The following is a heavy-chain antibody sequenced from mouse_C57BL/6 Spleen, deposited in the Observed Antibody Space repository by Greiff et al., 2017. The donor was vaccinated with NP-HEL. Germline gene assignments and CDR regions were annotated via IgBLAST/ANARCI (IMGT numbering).Heavy chain of an antibody. V-gene: IGHV1-63*01. D-gene: IGHD3-3*01. CDR3: ARKEGLYAMDY. J-gene: IGHJ4*01. Sequence: VQLQQSGAELVRPGTSVKMSCKASGYTFTNYWIGWAKQRPGHGLEWIGDIYPGGGYPNYHEKFKGKATLTADKSSSTAYMQFSSLTSEDSAIYYCARKEGLYAMDYWGQGTSVTVSS. CDR2: IYPGGGYP. CDR1: GYTFTNYW.